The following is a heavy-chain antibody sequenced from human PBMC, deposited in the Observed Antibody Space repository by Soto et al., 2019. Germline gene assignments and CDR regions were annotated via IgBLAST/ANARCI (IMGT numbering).Heavy chain of an antibody. Sequence: ASVKVSCKASGYTFISYGINWVRQAPGQGLEWMGWISVYSGNTNYAQKVQGRVTMTTDTSTSTTYMELGSLRSDDTAVYYCARSRSIALENDYWGQGTLVTVSS. CDR3: ARSRSIALENDY. CDR2: ISVYSGNT. CDR1: GYTFISYG. D-gene: IGHD6-6*01. V-gene: IGHV1-18*01. J-gene: IGHJ4*02.